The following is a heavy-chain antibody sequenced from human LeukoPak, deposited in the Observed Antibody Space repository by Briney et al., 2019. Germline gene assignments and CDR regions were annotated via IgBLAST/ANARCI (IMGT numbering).Heavy chain of an antibody. V-gene: IGHV3-33*06. CDR2: IWYDGSNK. D-gene: IGHD3-10*01. J-gene: IGHJ4*02. CDR3: AKSRVGSGSYYSYFDY. Sequence: GGALRLSCAASGFTFSSYGMHWVRQAPGKGLEGVAVIWYDGSNKYYADSVKGRFTISRDNSKNTLYLQMNSLRAEDTAVYYCAKSRVGSGSYYSYFDYWGQGTLVTVSS. CDR1: GFTFSSYG.